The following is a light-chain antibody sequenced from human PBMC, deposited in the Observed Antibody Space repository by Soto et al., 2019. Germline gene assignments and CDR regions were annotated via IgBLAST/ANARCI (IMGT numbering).Light chain of an antibody. CDR3: TSYASSCTYV. V-gene: IGLV2-14*01. CDR1: SSDVGGYNY. CDR2: DVS. Sequence: QSVLTQPASVSGSPGQSITVSCTGTSSDVGGYNYVSWYQQHPGKAPKLMIYDVSNRPSGVSNRFSGSKSGNTASLTISGLQAEDEADYYCTSYASSCTYVFGTGTKVTV. J-gene: IGLJ1*01.